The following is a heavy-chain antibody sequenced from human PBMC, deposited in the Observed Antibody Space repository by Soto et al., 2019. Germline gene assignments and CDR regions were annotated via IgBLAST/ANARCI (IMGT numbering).Heavy chain of an antibody. CDR3: ARVIAYDFGSGYYTEEAVGFDI. D-gene: IGHD3-3*01. Sequence: ASVKVSCKASGYTFTSYDINWVRQATGQGLEWMGWMNPNSGNTGYAQKFQGRVTMTRNTSISTAYMELNSLRSEDTAVYYFARVIAYDFGSGYYTEEAVGFDIWGQGTMVTVSS. CDR1: GYTFTSYD. CDR2: MNPNSGNT. J-gene: IGHJ3*02. V-gene: IGHV1-8*01.